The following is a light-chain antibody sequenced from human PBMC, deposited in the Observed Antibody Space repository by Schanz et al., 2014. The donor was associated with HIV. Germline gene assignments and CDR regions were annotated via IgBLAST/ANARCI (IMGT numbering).Light chain of an antibody. CDR2: DVS. CDR3: SSHAGSSTWV. V-gene: IGLV2-14*03. CDR1: SSDIGGYNY. Sequence: QSALTQPASVSGSPGQSITISCTGTSSDIGGYNYVSWYQQLPDKVPKLIIYDVSNRPSGISNRFSGSKSGNTASLTISGLLAEDEADYHCSSHAGSSTWVFGGGTKLTVL. J-gene: IGLJ2*01.